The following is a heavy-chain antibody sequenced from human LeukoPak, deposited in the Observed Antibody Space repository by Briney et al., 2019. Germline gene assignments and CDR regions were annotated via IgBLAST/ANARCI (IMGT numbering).Heavy chain of an antibody. CDR2: IYYSGSS. Sequence: SETLSLICTVSCGYISSRSYYWPWIRQPPGKGLEWIGSIYYSGSSSYNTALKSRVTISVDTSKNQSSLKLSSVTAADTAVYYCARLRASSGYYYYYGMDVWGQGTTVTVSS. D-gene: IGHD3-22*01. J-gene: IGHJ6*02. V-gene: IGHV4-39*01. CDR3: ARLRASSGYYYYYGMDV. CDR1: CGYISSRSYY.